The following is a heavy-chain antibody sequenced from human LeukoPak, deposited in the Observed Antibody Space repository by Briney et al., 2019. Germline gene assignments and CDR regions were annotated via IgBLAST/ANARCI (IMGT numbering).Heavy chain of an antibody. Sequence: ASVKVSCKASGYTFTSYAMHWVRQAPGQRLEWMGWINAGNGNTKYSQKFQGRVTITRDTSACTAYMELSSLRSEDTAVYYCARVFYDILTGPDAFDIWGQGTMVTVSS. J-gene: IGHJ3*02. CDR2: INAGNGNT. D-gene: IGHD3-9*01. CDR3: ARVFYDILTGPDAFDI. CDR1: GYTFTSYA. V-gene: IGHV1-3*01.